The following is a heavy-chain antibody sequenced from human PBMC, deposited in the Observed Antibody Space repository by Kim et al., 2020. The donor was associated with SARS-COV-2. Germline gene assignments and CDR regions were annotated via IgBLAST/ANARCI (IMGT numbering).Heavy chain of an antibody. J-gene: IGHJ5*02. V-gene: IGHV4-39*01. Sequence: SETLSLTCTVSGGSISSSSYYWGWIRQPPGKGLEWIGSIYYSGSTYYNPSLKSRVTISVDTSKNQFSLKLSSVTAADTAVYYCARHPLLYSSSWSSGGYWFDPWGQGTLVTVSS. D-gene: IGHD6-13*01. CDR1: GGSISSSSYY. CDR3: ARHPLLYSSSWSSGGYWFDP. CDR2: IYYSGST.